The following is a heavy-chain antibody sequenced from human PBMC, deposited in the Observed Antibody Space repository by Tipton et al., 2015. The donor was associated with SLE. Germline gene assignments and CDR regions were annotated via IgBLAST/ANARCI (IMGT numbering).Heavy chain of an antibody. J-gene: IGHJ4*02. D-gene: IGHD4-17*01. CDR3: ARGGDGDYLYYFDY. V-gene: IGHV3-30*02. CDR2: IRYDGSNK. CDR1: GFTFSSYG. Sequence: GSLRLSCAASGFTFSSYGMHWVRQAPGKGLEWVAFIRYDGSNKYYADSVKGRFTISRDNSKNTLYLQMNSLRAEDTAVYYCARGGDGDYLYYFDYWGQGTLVTVSS.